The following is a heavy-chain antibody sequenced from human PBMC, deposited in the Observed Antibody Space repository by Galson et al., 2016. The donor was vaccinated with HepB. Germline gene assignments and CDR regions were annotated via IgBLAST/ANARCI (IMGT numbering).Heavy chain of an antibody. V-gene: IGHV3-7*01. CDR1: GFTFSSYW. D-gene: IGHD4-17*01. Sequence: SLRLSCATSGFTFSSYWMTWVRQAPGKGLEWVANINQDGIEKYYVGSVVGRFTISRDNAKKSLYLQMDSLRAEDTAVYYCARSGEPSWGQGTLVTVSS. CDR2: INQDGIEK. CDR3: ARSGEPS. J-gene: IGHJ5*02.